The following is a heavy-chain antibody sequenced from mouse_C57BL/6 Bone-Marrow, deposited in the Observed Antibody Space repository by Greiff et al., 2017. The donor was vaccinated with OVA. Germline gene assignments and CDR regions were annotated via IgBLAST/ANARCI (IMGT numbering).Heavy chain of an antibody. CDR3: TTGGYYYGYY. D-gene: IGHD1-2*01. Sequence: VQLKESGAELVRPGASVKLSCTASGFNIKDDYMHWVKQRPEQGLEWIGWIDPENGDTEYASKFQGKATITADTSSNTAYLQLSSLTSEDTAVYYCTTGGYYYGYYWGQGTTLTVSS. CDR2: IDPENGDT. CDR1: GFNIKDDY. V-gene: IGHV14-4*01. J-gene: IGHJ2*01.